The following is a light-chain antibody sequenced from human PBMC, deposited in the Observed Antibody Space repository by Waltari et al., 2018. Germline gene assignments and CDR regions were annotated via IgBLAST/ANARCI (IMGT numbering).Light chain of an antibody. V-gene: IGLV2-8*01. J-gene: IGLJ1*01. CDR2: EVS. CDR1: SSDVGYSNF. Sequence: QSALTQPPSASGSPGQSVTISCTGTSSDVGYSNFVSWYQQHPGKVPKLMIYEVSKRPSGVPDRFSGSKSGNTASLTVSGLQAEDEADYYCSSYAGSNNYVFGTGTKVTVL. CDR3: SSYAGSNNYV.